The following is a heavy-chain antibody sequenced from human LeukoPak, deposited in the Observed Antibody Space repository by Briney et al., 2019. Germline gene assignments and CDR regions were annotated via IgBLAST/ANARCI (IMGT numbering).Heavy chain of an antibody. CDR3: ARGGYCSSTSCYKDPYDFWSGYSHDAFDI. Sequence: SETLSLTCAVYGGSFSGYYWSWIRQPPGKGLEWIGEINHSGSTNYNPSLKSRVTISVDASKNQFSLKLSSVTAADTAVYYCARGGYCSSTSCYKDPYDFWSGYSHDAFDIWGQGTMVTVSS. V-gene: IGHV4-34*01. D-gene: IGHD2-2*02. CDR2: INHSGST. CDR1: GGSFSGYY. J-gene: IGHJ3*02.